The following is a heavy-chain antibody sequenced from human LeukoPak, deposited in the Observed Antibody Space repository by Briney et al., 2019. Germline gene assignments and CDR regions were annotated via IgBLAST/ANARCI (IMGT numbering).Heavy chain of an antibody. CDR1: GYTFTSYG. J-gene: IGHJ4*02. D-gene: IGHD1-7*01. Sequence: ASVKVSCKASGYTFTSYGISWVRQAPGQGLEWMGWISAYNGNTNYAQKLQGRVTMTTDTSTSAAYMELRSLRSDDTAVYYCAREPNGFLTGTTIGNDYWGQGTLVTVSS. V-gene: IGHV1-18*01. CDR3: AREPNGFLTGTTIGNDY. CDR2: ISAYNGNT.